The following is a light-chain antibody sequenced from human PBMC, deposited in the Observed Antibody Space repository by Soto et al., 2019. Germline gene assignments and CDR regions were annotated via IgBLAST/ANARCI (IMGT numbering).Light chain of an antibody. V-gene: IGLV2-11*01. Sequence: QYALTHPRSVSGSPGQSVTSSGTGTSSDVGGFNYVSWYQHHPGKAPKLIIYDVNERPSGVPDRFSGSKSGNTASLTISGLQAEDDTDYYCCSYAGDYSLIFGGGTKVTVL. CDR2: DVN. CDR3: CSYAGDYSLI. CDR1: SSDVGGFNY. J-gene: IGLJ2*01.